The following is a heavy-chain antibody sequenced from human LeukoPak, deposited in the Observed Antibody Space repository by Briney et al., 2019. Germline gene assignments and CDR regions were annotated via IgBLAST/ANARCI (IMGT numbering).Heavy chain of an antibody. V-gene: IGHV3-7*01. D-gene: IGHD1-26*01. J-gene: IGHJ4*02. CDR2: IKQDGSEK. CDR3: ARSPRRATSFDY. CDR1: GFTFSSNW. Sequence: GGSLTLSCAASGFTFSSNWMSWVRQAPGKGLEWVANIKQDGSEKYYVDSVKGRFTISRDNAKNSLYLQMNSLRAEDTAVYYCARSPRRATSFDYWGQGTLVTVSS.